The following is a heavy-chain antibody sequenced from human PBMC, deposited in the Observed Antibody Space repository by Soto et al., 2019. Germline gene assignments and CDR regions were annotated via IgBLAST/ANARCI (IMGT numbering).Heavy chain of an antibody. CDR1: GFAVSSNY. D-gene: IGHD6-19*01. J-gene: IGHJ4*02. CDR2: VHSGGST. CDR3: ATGGSGVFDY. Sequence: GGSLRLSCAASGFAVSSNYMTWVRQAPGKGLEWVSAVHSGGSTYSADSVKDRFTISRDNSKNTVYLQMSSLRAEDTALYYCATGGSGVFDYWGQGTLVTVSS. V-gene: IGHV3-66*01.